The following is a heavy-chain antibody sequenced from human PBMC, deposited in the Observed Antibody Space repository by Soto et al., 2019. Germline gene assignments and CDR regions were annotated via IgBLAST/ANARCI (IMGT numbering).Heavy chain of an antibody. CDR2: ISDSGGST. Sequence: GGSLRLSCVVSGSTFSSDDMSWVRQAPGRGLEWVSGISDSGGSTYYADSVKGRFTISRDNAKNTLYLQMKSLRVEDTALYYCAKDGGWSLAVAGLXDYWGPGTQVTVSS. D-gene: IGHD6-19*01. CDR1: GSTFSSDD. V-gene: IGHV3-23*01. J-gene: IGHJ4*02. CDR3: AKDGGWSLAVAGLXDY.